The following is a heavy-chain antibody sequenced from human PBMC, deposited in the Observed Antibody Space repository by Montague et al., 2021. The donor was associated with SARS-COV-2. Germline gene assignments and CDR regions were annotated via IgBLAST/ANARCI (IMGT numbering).Heavy chain of an antibody. CDR1: GGSISSYY. CDR3: ARVGVPYYDILTGYYIGGSDAFDI. J-gene: IGHJ3*02. D-gene: IGHD3-9*01. Sequence: SETLSLTCTASGGSISSYYWSWIRQPPGKGLEWIGYIYYSGSTNYNPSLKSRVTISVDTSKNQFSLKLSSVTAADTAVYYCARVGVPYYDILTGYYIGGSDAFDIWGQGTMVTVSS. CDR2: IYYSGST. V-gene: IGHV4-59*13.